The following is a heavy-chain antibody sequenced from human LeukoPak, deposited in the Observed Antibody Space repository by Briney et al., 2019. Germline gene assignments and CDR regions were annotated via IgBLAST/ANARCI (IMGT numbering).Heavy chain of an antibody. Sequence: GGSLRLPCAASGFTSSTYAMSWVRQAPGKGLEWVSAISGSGATTYYTDSVKGRFTISRDSSKSTLYLQMNSLRADDTAVYYCAKGGKANYGPGSYFDYWGQGTLVSVSS. CDR3: AKGGKANYGPGSYFDY. CDR1: GFTSSTYA. CDR2: ISGSGATT. D-gene: IGHD3-10*01. J-gene: IGHJ4*02. V-gene: IGHV3-23*01.